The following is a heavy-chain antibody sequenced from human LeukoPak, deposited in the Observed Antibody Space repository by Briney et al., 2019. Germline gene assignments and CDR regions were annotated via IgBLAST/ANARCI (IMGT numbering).Heavy chain of an antibody. D-gene: IGHD2-2*01. Sequence: SETLSLTCTVPGGSISSGSYSWSWIRQPAGKGLEWIGRIYTSGSTNYNPSLKSRVTISVDTSKNQFSLKLSSVTAADTAVYYCASGNQLLFMDYWGQGTLVTVSS. CDR1: GGSISSGSYS. CDR2: IYTSGST. J-gene: IGHJ4*02. CDR3: ASGNQLLFMDY. V-gene: IGHV4-61*02.